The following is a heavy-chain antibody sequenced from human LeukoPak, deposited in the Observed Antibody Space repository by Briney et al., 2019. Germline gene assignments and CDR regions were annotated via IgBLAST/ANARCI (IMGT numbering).Heavy chain of an antibody. CDR2: IYYSGST. CDR1: GGSISPYY. V-gene: IGHV4-59*08. D-gene: IGHD2-2*01. J-gene: IGHJ5*02. Sequence: SETLSLTCTVSGGSISPYYWSWIRQPPGKGLGWIGYIYYSGSTNYNPSLKSRVTISVDTSKNQFSLKLSSVTAADTAVYYCARQAYCSTTNCFPFDRWGQGTLVTVSS. CDR3: ARQAYCSTTNCFPFDR.